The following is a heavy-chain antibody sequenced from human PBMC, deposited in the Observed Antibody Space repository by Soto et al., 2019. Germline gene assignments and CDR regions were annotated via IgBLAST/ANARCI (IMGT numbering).Heavy chain of an antibody. V-gene: IGHV1-69*01. CDR1: GGTFRSYA. D-gene: IGHD4-4*01. CDR2: IIPIFGTA. J-gene: IGHJ5*02. CDR3: ARDRPVPSSKVAWFDP. Sequence: QVQLVQSGAEVKKPGSSVKVSCKASGGTFRSYAISWVRQAPGQGLEWMGGIIPIFGTANYAQKFQGRVTITADESTSTAYMELSSLRSEDTAVYYCARDRPVPSSKVAWFDPWGQGTLVTVSS.